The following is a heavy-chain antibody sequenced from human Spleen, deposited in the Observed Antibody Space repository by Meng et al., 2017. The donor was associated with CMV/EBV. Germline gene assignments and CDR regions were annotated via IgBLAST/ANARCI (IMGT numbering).Heavy chain of an antibody. D-gene: IGHD1-26*01. CDR3: ATGKSGSPENYFDY. Sequence: SVKVSCKASGYTFTYRYLHWVRQAPGQALEWMGWITPFNGNTNYAQKFQDRVTITRDRSMSTAYMELSSLRSEDTAMYYCATGKSGSPENYFDYWGQGTLVTVS. CDR2: ITPFNGNT. J-gene: IGHJ4*02. CDR1: GYTFTYRY. V-gene: IGHV1-45*02.